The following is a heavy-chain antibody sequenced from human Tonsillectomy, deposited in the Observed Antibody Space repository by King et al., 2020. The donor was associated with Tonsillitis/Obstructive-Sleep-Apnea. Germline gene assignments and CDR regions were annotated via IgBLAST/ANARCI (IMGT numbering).Heavy chain of an antibody. CDR3: ARDRVGATPNYYYYMDV. D-gene: IGHD1-26*01. J-gene: IGHJ6*03. CDR1: GGSISSSNW. CDR2: IYHSGST. V-gene: IGHV4-4*02. Sequence: QLQESGPGLVKPSGTLSLTCAVSGGSISSSNWWSWVRQPPGKGLEWIGEIYHSGSTNYNPSLKSRVTISVDKSKNQFSLKLSSVTAPDTAVYYCARDRVGATPNYYYYMDVWGKGTTVTVSS.